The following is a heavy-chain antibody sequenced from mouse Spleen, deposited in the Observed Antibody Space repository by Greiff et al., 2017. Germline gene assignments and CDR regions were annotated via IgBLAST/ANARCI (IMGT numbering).Heavy chain of an antibody. Sequence: QVHVKQSGPELVKPGASVKLSCKASGYTFTSYDINWVKQRPGQGLEWIGWIYPRDGSTKYNEKFKGKATLTVDTSSSTAYMELHSLTSEDSAVYFCARSYYGSSYDAMDYWGQGTSVTVSS. CDR1: GYTFTSYD. J-gene: IGHJ4*01. D-gene: IGHD1-1*01. CDR2: IYPRDGST. CDR3: ARSYYGSSYDAMDY. V-gene: IGHV1-85*01.